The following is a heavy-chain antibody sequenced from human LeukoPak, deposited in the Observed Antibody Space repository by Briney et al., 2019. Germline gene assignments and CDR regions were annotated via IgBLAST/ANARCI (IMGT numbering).Heavy chain of an antibody. CDR2: ISYDGGNK. V-gene: IGHV3-30*18. J-gene: IGHJ6*02. Sequence: GGSLRLSCAASGFTFSSYGMHWVRQAPGKGLEWEAVISYDGGNKYYADSVKGRFTISRDNSKNTLYLQMNSLRAEDTAVYYCAKGQATARLHYYGMDVWGQGTTVTVSS. CDR1: GFTFSSYG. CDR3: AKGQATARLHYYGMDV. D-gene: IGHD6-6*01.